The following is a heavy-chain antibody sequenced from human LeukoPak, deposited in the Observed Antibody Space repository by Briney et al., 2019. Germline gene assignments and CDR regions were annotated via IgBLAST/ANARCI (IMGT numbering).Heavy chain of an antibody. Sequence: ASVKVSCKASGGTFSSYAISWVRQAPGQGLEWMGGIIPIFGTANYAQKFQGRVTITADESTSTAYMELCSLRSEDTAVYYCARGKYYYEDLDYWGQGTLVTVSS. CDR1: GGTFSSYA. V-gene: IGHV1-69*01. J-gene: IGHJ4*02. D-gene: IGHD3-22*01. CDR2: IIPIFGTA. CDR3: ARGKYYYEDLDY.